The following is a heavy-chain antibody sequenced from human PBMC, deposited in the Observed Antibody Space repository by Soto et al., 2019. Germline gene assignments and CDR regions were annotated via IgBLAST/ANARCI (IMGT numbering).Heavy chain of an antibody. CDR3: ARGRYCLTGRCFPNWFYS. CDR2: IYKSATT. J-gene: IGHJ5*01. Sequence: SETLSLTCSVSGDSISNLDYFWAWIRKPPGQALEYIGYIYKSATTYYNPSFESRVAISVDTYKRQFSLNVPSETAADTAVYFCARGRYCLTGRCFPNWFYSLGQGALVTVSS. D-gene: IGHD7-27*01. CDR1: GDSISNLDYF. V-gene: IGHV4-30-4*01.